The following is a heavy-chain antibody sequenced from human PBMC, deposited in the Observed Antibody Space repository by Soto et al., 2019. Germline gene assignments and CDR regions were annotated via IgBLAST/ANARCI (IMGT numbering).Heavy chain of an antibody. CDR2: SRNKANSYST. CDR3: ARFSGSYTRGLYY. D-gene: IGHD1-26*01. Sequence: EVQLVESGGGLVQPGGSLRLSCAASGFTFSDHYMDWVRQAPGKGLEWVGRSRNKANSYSTEYAASVKGRFTISRDESKNSLYLQMNSLKTEDTAVYYCARFSGSYTRGLYYWGQGTLVTVSS. CDR1: GFTFSDHY. V-gene: IGHV3-72*01. J-gene: IGHJ4*02.